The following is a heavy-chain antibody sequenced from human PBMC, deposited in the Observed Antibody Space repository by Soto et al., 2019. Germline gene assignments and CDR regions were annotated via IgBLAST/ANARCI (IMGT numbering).Heavy chain of an antibody. J-gene: IGHJ6*02. V-gene: IGHV1-3*01. Sequence: QVLLVKSGTAVKKPGASVRVSCKASGFNFSTFAIHWVRQAHGHGLEWLGWINAGTGDTRHSQTYQGRVTITSYTSASEDYMELSSLRSEDTTVFYCARGAEMVRVADYYFYGLDVWGHGTTVTGSS. CDR2: INAGTGDT. D-gene: IGHD3-10*01. CDR3: ARGAEMVRVADYYFYGLDV. CDR1: GFNFSTFA.